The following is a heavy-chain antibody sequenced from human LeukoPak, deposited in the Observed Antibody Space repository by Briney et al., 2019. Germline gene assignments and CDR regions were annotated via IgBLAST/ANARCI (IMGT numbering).Heavy chain of an antibody. D-gene: IGHD5-18*01. CDR1: GGSISSSSYY. Sequence: SETLSLTCTVSGGSISSSSYYWGWIRQPPGKGLEWIGSIYYSGSTYYNPSLKSRVTISVDTSKNQFSLKLSSVTAADTAVYYCARQIGYSYGYPDHWGQGTLVTVSS. V-gene: IGHV4-39*01. CDR3: ARQIGYSYGYPDH. CDR2: IYYSGST. J-gene: IGHJ4*02.